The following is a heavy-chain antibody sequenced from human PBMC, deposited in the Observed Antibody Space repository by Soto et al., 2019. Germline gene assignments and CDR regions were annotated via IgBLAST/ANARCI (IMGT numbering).Heavy chain of an antibody. CDR1: GGSFSGYY. V-gene: IGHV4-34*01. D-gene: IGHD3-10*01. Sequence: PSETLSLTCAVYGGSFSGYYWSWIRQPPGKGLEWIGEINHSGSTNYNPSLKSRVTISVDTSKNQFSLKLSSVTAADTAVYYCARVKVLCITMVRGVQGGFDYWGQRTLVTVFS. CDR3: ARVKVLCITMVRGVQGGFDY. J-gene: IGHJ4*02. CDR2: INHSGST.